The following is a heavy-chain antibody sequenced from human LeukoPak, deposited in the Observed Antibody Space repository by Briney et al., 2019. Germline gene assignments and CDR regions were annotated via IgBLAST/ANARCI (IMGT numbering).Heavy chain of an antibody. CDR2: ISYDGSNK. Sequence: GGSLRLSCAASGFTFSSYAMHWVRQAPGKGPEWVAVISYDGSNKYYADSVKGRFTISRDNSKNTLYLQMNSLRAEDTAVYYCAREPPLIVGTDIDYWGQGTLVTVSS. D-gene: IGHD1-26*01. V-gene: IGHV3-30-3*01. CDR1: GFTFSSYA. J-gene: IGHJ4*02. CDR3: AREPPLIVGTDIDY.